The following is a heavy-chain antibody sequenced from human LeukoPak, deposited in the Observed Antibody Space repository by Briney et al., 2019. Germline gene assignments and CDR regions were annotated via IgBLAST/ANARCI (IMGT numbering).Heavy chain of an antibody. D-gene: IGHD2-2*01. CDR2: ISYDGSNE. Sequence: GGSLRLSCAASGFTFRTYGMNWVRQAPGKGLEWVAIISYDGSNEDYADSVKGRFTIARDNSKNTVYLQMNSLRAGDTAVYYCAREATSTSGWYIDYWGQGTLVTVSS. CDR1: GFTFRTYG. CDR3: AREATSTSGWYIDY. J-gene: IGHJ4*02. V-gene: IGHV3-30*03.